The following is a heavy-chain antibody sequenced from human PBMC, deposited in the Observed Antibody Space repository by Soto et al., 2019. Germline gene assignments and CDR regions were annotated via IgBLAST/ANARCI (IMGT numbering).Heavy chain of an antibody. J-gene: IGHJ4*02. CDR1: GGTFSSYA. V-gene: IGHV1-69*13. CDR2: IIPIFGTA. D-gene: IGHD2-8*01. Sequence: VASVKVSCKASGGTFSSYAISWVRQAPGQGLEWMGGIIPIFGTANYAQKFQGRVTITADEPTSTAYMELGSLRSEDTAVYFCVARRYGSKGGCQNYFDYGGKGTLVTVSS. CDR3: VARRYGSKGGCQNYFDY.